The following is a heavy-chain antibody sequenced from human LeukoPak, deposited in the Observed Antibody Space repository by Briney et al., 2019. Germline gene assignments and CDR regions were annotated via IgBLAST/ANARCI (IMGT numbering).Heavy chain of an antibody. CDR1: GYSISSGYY. CDR3: AREHCSSTSCYYYCGMDV. Sequence: SETLSLTCAVSGYSISSGYYWGWIRQPPGKGLEWIGSIYHSGSTYYNPSLKSRVTISVDTSKNQFSLKLSSVTAADTAVYYCAREHCSSTSCYYYCGMDVWGKGTTVTVSS. V-gene: IGHV4-38-2*02. J-gene: IGHJ6*04. CDR2: IYHSGST. D-gene: IGHD2-2*01.